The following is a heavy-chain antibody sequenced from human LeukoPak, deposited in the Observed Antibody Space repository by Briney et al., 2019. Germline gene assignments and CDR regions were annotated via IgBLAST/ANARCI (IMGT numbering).Heavy chain of an antibody. D-gene: IGHD1-26*01. CDR3: ARDQPGGSDAFDI. V-gene: IGHV3-7*01. Sequence: GGSLRLSCAASGFTFSSYWMSWVRQAPGKGLEWVAHIKQDGSEKYYVDSVKGRFTISRDNAKNSLYLQMNSLRAEDTAVYYCARDQPGGSDAFDIWGQGTMVTVSS. CDR2: IKQDGSEK. CDR1: GFTFSSYW. J-gene: IGHJ3*02.